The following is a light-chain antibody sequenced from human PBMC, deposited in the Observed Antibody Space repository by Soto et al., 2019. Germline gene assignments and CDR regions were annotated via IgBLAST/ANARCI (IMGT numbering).Light chain of an antibody. CDR2: DAS. Sequence: DIQMTQSPSTLSASVGDRVTITCRASQSISSWLAWYQQKPGKAPKLLIYDASSLESGVPSRFSGSGSGTEFTLTISSLRPDDFATYYCQQYNSYPATFGQGTKVDIK. J-gene: IGKJ1*01. CDR1: QSISSW. CDR3: QQYNSYPAT. V-gene: IGKV1-5*01.